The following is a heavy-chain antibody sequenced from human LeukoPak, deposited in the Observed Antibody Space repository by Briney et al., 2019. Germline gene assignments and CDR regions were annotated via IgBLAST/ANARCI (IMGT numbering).Heavy chain of an antibody. Sequence: PGGSLRLSCAASGFTFSSYAMHWVRQAPGKGLEWVSHITSSSTNIYYADSVKGRFTISRDNAKNALSLQMNSLRDEDTAVYYCATSGNYYLKYWGQGTLVTVSS. CDR2: ITSSSTNI. CDR1: GFTFSSYA. V-gene: IGHV3-48*02. D-gene: IGHD1-26*01. CDR3: ATSGNYYLKY. J-gene: IGHJ4*02.